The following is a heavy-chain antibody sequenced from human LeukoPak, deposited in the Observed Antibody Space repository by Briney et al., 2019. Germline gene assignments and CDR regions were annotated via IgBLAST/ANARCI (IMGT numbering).Heavy chain of an antibody. Sequence: SWGSLTLSCAASGFTFSSYEMNWVRQAPGKGLEWVSYISSSGSTIYYADSVKGRFTISRHNAKNSLYLQMNSLRAEDTAVYDCAELGITMIGGVWGKGTTVTISS. J-gene: IGHJ6*04. CDR1: GFTFSSYE. V-gene: IGHV3-48*03. CDR2: ISSSGSTI. CDR3: AELGITMIGGV. D-gene: IGHD3-10*02.